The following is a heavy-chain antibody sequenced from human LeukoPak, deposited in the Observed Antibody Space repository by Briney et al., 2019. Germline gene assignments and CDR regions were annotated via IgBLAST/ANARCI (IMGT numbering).Heavy chain of an antibody. J-gene: IGHJ4*02. CDR3: AREGSWAFDY. Sequence: GGSLRLSCAASELNFENHLMHWVRQVPGKGLEWVSVIYGGGSTHYADSVKGRFTISRDNSKNTLYLQMNSLRAEDTAVYYCAREGSWAFDYWGQGTLVTVSS. D-gene: IGHD3-16*01. CDR1: ELNFENHL. V-gene: IGHV3-53*01. CDR2: IYGGGST.